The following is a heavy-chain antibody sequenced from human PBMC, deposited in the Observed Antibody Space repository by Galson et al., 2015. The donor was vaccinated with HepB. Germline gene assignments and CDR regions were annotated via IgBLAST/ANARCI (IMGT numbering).Heavy chain of an antibody. Sequence: SLRLSCAASGFTFSDYYMSWIRQAPGKGLEWVSYISSSGSTIYYADSVKGRFTISRDNAKNSLYLQMNSLRAEDTAVYYCARVPYYYDSSSYYSDYWGQGTLVTVSS. J-gene: IGHJ4*02. V-gene: IGHV3-11*01. CDR2: ISSSGSTI. CDR1: GFTFSDYY. CDR3: ARVPYYYDSSSYYSDY. D-gene: IGHD3-22*01.